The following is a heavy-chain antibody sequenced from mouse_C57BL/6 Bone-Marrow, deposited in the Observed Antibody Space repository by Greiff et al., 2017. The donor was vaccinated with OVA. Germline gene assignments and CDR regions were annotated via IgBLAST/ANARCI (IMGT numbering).Heavy chain of an antibody. CDR1: GYTFTSYW. CDR2: IDPNSGGT. V-gene: IGHV1-72*01. D-gene: IGHD1-1*01. J-gene: IGHJ2*01. Sequence: VQLQQPGAELVKPGASVKLSCKASGYTFTSYWMHWVKQRPGRGLEWIGRIDPNSGGTKYNEKFKSKATLTVDKPSSTAYMQLSSLTSEDSAVYYCAREVYYGSSYGYLDYWGQGTTLTVSS. CDR3: AREVYYGSSYGYLDY.